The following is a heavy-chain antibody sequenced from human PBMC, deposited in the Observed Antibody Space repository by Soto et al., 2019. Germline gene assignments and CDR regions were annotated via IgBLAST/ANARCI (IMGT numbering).Heavy chain of an antibody. CDR2: IIPIFGTA. Sequence: QVQLVQSGAEVKKPGSSVKVSCMASGGTFSSYAISWVRQAPGQGLEWMGGIIPIFGTANYAQKFQGRVTITADESTSTAYMELSSLRSEDTAVYYCAVCTNGVCYTTWYFDLWGRGTLVTVSS. CDR3: AVCTNGVCYTTWYFDL. J-gene: IGHJ2*01. V-gene: IGHV1-69*01. D-gene: IGHD2-8*01. CDR1: GGTFSSYA.